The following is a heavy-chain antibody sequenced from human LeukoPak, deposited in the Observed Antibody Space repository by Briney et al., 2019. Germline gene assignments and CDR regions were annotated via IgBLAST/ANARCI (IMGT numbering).Heavy chain of an antibody. Sequence: QAGGSLRLSCAASGFTFSSYAMSWVRQAPGKGLEWVSTISGSGGSTYYADSVKGRFTISRDNSKNTLYLQMNSLRAEDTALYYCARNGRPIVVEWYFDLWGRGTLVTVSS. V-gene: IGHV3-23*01. CDR3: ARNGRPIVVEWYFDL. D-gene: IGHD3-22*01. CDR2: ISGSGGST. J-gene: IGHJ2*01. CDR1: GFTFSSYA.